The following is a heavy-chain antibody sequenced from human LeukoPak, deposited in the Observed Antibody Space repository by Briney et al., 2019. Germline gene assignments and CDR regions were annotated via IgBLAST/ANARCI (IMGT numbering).Heavy chain of an antibody. CDR1: GGSITSGGYY. V-gene: IGHV4-31*03. J-gene: IGHJ5*02. CDR2: SYYSGGT. D-gene: IGHD3-10*01. CDR3: ARDSGDWFDP. Sequence: SETLSLTCTVSGGSITSGGYYWSWIRQHPGKGLEWIGYSYYSGGTHYNPSLKSRVTISVGTSKNQFSLKLSSVTAADTAVYYCARDSGDWFDPWGQGTLVTVSS.